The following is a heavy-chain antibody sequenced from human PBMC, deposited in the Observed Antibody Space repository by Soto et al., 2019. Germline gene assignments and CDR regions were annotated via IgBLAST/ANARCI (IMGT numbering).Heavy chain of an antibody. J-gene: IGHJ4*02. Sequence: QVQLQESGPGLVKPSQTLSLTCTVSGGSISSGGYYWSWIRQHPGKGLEWIGYIYYSGSTYYNPSLKSRVTISVDTSKNQFSLKLSSVTAADTAVYYCARGGRAYYYGSGSYYTFDYWGQGTLVTVSS. CDR1: GGSISSGGYY. V-gene: IGHV4-31*03. CDR3: ARGGRAYYYGSGSYYTFDY. CDR2: IYYSGST. D-gene: IGHD3-10*01.